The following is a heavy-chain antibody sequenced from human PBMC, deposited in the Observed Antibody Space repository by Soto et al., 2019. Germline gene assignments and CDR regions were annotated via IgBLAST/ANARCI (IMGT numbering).Heavy chain of an antibody. J-gene: IGHJ6*02. D-gene: IGHD6-6*01. V-gene: IGHV5-10-1*03. CDR2: IDPSDSYT. CDR3: ARVSSSSVFYYYGMDV. CDR1: GYSFTSYW. Sequence: EVQLVQSGAEVKKPGESLRISCKGSGYSFTSYWISWVRQMPGKGLEWMGRIDPSDSYTNYSPSFQGHVTISADKSISTAYLQWSSLKASDTAMYYCARVSSSSVFYYYGMDVWGQGTTVTVSS.